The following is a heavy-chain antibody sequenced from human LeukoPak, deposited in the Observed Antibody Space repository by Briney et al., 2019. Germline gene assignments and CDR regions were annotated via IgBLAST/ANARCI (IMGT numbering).Heavy chain of an antibody. CDR3: ARDNPFKYDYVN. D-gene: IGHD3-16*01. V-gene: IGHV4-4*07. CDR1: GGSISSYY. J-gene: IGHJ4*02. CDR2: IYTTGST. Sequence: SETLSLTCTVSGGSISSYYWSWIRQPAGKELEWIGRIYTTGSTNYSPSLKSRVTISADTSKNQFSLKLSSVTAADTAVYYCARDNPFKYDYVNWGQGTLVTVSS.